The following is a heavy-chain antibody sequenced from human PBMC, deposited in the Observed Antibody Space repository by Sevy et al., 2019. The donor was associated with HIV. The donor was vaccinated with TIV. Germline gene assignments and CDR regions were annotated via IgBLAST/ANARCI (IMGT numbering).Heavy chain of an antibody. V-gene: IGHV1-69*13. CDR3: ARDHKRREISYGMDV. Sequence: SVKVSCKASGGTFSSYAISWVRQAPGQGLEWMGGIIPIFGTANYAQKFQGRVTITADESTSTAYMELSRLRSEDTAVYYCARDHKRREISYGMDVWGQGTTVTVSS. J-gene: IGHJ6*02. CDR2: IIPIFGTA. CDR1: GGTFSSYA. D-gene: IGHD3-16*02.